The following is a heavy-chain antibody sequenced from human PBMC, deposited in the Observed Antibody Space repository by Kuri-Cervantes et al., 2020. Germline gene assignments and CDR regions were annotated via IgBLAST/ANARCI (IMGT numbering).Heavy chain of an antibody. CDR3: ARGLGPDAAGNFGY. CDR2: IRYDAKNQ. CDR1: GLTFSHFG. J-gene: IGHJ4*02. D-gene: IGHD6-13*01. Sequence: GESLKISCAASGLTFSHFGMHWVRQAPGKGLEWVAYIRYDAKNQYYADSVKGRFTISRDNSKNMLYLQMNSLRAEDTAVYYCARGLGPDAAGNFGYWGQGSLVTVSS. V-gene: IGHV3-30*02.